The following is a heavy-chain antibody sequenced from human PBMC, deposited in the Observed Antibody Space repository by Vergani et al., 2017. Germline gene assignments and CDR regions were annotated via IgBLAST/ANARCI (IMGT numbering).Heavy chain of an antibody. V-gene: IGHV3-7*01. J-gene: IGHJ6*03. CDR3: ARVRVTFHYYYYYYMDV. Sequence: EVQLVESGGGLVQPGGSLRLSCAASGFTFSSYWMSWVRQAPGKGLEWVANIKQDGSEKYYVDSVKGRFTISRDNAKNSLYLQMNSLRAEDTAVYYCARVRVTFHYYYYYYMDVWGKGTTVTVSS. CDR2: IKQDGSEK. D-gene: IGHD3-16*01. CDR1: GFTFSSYW.